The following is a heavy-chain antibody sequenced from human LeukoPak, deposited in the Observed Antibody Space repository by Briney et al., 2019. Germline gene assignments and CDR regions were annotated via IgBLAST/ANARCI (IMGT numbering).Heavy chain of an antibody. CDR1: GFTFGDYA. Sequence: GGSLRLSCTASGFTFGDYAMSWFRQAPGKGLEWVGFIRSKAYGGTTEYAASVKGRFTISRDDSKSIAYLQMNSLKTEDTAVYYCTREGPYYDYVWGSYRYPNWFDPWGQGTLVTVSP. D-gene: IGHD3-16*02. V-gene: IGHV3-49*03. CDR2: IRSKAYGGTT. J-gene: IGHJ5*02. CDR3: TREGPYYDYVWGSYRYPNWFDP.